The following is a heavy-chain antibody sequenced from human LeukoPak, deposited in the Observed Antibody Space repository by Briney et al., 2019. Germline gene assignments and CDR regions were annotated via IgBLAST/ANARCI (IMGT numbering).Heavy chain of an antibody. Sequence: GGSLSLSCAASGFTSSSYAMSWVRQAPGKGLEWVSAISGSGGSTYYAASVRGRVTISRDNSKNTVYLQINSLRPEDTALYYCAKGSSSSYWYFDLWGRGTLVTVSS. D-gene: IGHD6-6*01. J-gene: IGHJ2*01. CDR2: ISGSGGST. V-gene: IGHV3-23*01. CDR1: GFTSSSYA. CDR3: AKGSSSSYWYFDL.